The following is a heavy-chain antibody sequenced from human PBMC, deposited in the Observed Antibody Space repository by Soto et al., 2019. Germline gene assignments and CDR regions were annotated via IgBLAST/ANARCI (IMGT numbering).Heavy chain of an antibody. CDR3: ARGVRSAATNWFDP. Sequence: SVKVSCKASGGTFSSYTISWVRQAPGQGLEWMGRIIPILGIANYAQKFQGRVTITADKSTSTAYMELSSLRSEDTAVYYCARGVRSAATNWFDPWGQGTLVTVSS. D-gene: IGHD6-25*01. CDR1: GGTFSSYT. CDR2: IIPILGIA. J-gene: IGHJ5*02. V-gene: IGHV1-69*02.